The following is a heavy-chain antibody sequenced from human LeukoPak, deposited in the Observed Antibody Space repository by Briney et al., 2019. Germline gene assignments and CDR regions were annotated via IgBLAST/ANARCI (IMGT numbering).Heavy chain of an antibody. CDR2: IYYSGST. J-gene: IGHJ6*03. Sequence: SETLSLTCTVSGGSISSYYWSWIRQPPGKGLEWIGYIYYSGSTNYNPSLKSRVTISVDTFKNQFSLKLSSVTAADTAVYYCARSPGCTNGVCYVGWYYYYMDVWGKGTTVTVSS. CDR3: ARSPGCTNGVCYVGWYYYYMDV. D-gene: IGHD2-8*01. V-gene: IGHV4-59*01. CDR1: GGSISSYY.